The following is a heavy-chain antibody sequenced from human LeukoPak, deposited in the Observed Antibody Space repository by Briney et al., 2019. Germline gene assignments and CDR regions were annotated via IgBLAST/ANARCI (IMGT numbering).Heavy chain of an antibody. CDR2: IYYSGST. CDR3: ARSNSGRKYRFDY. V-gene: IGHV4-59*01. J-gene: IGHJ4*02. Sequence: SETLSLTCTVSGGSISSYYWSWIRQPPGKGLEWIGYIYYSGSTNYNPSLKSRVTISVDTSKNQFSLKLSSVTAADTAVYYCARSNSGRKYRFDYWGQGTLVTVSS. D-gene: IGHD1-26*01. CDR1: GGSISSYY.